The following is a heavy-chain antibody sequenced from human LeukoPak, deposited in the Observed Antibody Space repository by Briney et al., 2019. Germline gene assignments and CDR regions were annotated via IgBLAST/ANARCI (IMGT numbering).Heavy chain of an antibody. D-gene: IGHD3-22*01. Sequence: SETLSLTCTVSGGSISNSSYYWGWIRQPPGKGLEWIGSIYYSGSTYYNPSLKSRVTISVDTSKNQFSLKLSSVTAADTAVYYCARGYYDSSGYYQYIFDYWGQGTLVTVSS. V-gene: IGHV4-39*01. J-gene: IGHJ4*02. CDR3: ARGYYDSSGYYQYIFDY. CDR2: IYYSGST. CDR1: GGSISNSSYY.